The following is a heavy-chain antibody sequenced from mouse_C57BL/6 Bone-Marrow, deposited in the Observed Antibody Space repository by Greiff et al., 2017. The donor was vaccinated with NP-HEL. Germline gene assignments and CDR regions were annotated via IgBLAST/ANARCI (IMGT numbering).Heavy chain of an antibody. J-gene: IGHJ1*03. CDR1: GYTFTSYW. Sequence: VQLQQPGAELVKPGASVKLSCKASGYTFTSYWMHWVKQRPGQGLEWIGMIHPNSGSTNYNEKFKSKATLTVDKSSSTAYMQLSSLTSEDSAVYYCARHEVITTSRTYFDVWGTGTTVTVSS. CDR3: ARHEVITTSRTYFDV. D-gene: IGHD1-1*01. CDR2: IHPNSGST. V-gene: IGHV1-64*01.